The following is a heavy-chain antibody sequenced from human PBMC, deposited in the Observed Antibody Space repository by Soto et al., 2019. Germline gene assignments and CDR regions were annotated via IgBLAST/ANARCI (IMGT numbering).Heavy chain of an antibody. D-gene: IGHD3-3*01. V-gene: IGHV4-30-4*01. CDR1: GGSISSGGYY. CDR3: ARYQPRVYYFDY. J-gene: IGHJ4*02. Sequence: PSETLSLTCTVSGGSISSGGYYWSWIRQPPGKGLEWIGYIYYSGSTYYNPSLKSRVTISVDTSKNQFSLKLSSVTAADTAVYYCARYQPRVYYFDYWGQGTLVTVSS. CDR2: IYYSGST.